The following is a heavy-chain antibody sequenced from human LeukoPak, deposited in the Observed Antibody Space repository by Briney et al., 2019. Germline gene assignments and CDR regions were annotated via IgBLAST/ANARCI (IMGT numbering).Heavy chain of an antibody. V-gene: IGHV4-39*07. J-gene: IGHJ6*03. D-gene: IGHD2-21*01. CDR1: GGSITSRIYY. Sequence: SETLSLTCTVSGGSITSRIYYWGWIRQAPGKGLEWIGSMYYSGSTYYDTSLKSRVSISVDTSKNQFSLKLSSVTASDTAVYYCARLFPYYYHYMDVWGKGTTVTASS. CDR2: MYYSGST. CDR3: ARLFPYYYHYMDV.